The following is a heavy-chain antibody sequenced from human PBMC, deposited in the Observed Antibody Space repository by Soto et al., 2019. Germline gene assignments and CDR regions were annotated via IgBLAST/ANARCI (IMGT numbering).Heavy chain of an antibody. J-gene: IGHJ1*01. CDR2: IYWDDDK. Sequence: QITLKESGPTLVKPTQTLTLTCTFSGFSLSTSGVGVGWIRQPPGKALEWLALIYWDDDKRYSPSLKRRLTITKDTSKNQVVLTMTNMDPVDTATYYCAHMDTAMAYFQHWGQGTLVTVSS. CDR1: GFSLSTSGVG. V-gene: IGHV2-5*02. CDR3: AHMDTAMAYFQH. D-gene: IGHD5-18*01.